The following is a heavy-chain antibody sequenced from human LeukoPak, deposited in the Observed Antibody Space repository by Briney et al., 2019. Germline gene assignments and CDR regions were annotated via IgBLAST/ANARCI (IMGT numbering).Heavy chain of an antibody. CDR1: GGSFSGYY. Sequence: PSETLSLTCAVYGGSFSGYYWSWIRQPPGKGLEWIGEINHSGSTNYSPSLKSRVTISVDTSKNQFSLKLSSVTAADTAVYYCARYHGGDRFDPWGQGTLVTVSS. V-gene: IGHV4-34*01. CDR2: INHSGST. J-gene: IGHJ5*02. D-gene: IGHD4-17*01. CDR3: ARYHGGDRFDP.